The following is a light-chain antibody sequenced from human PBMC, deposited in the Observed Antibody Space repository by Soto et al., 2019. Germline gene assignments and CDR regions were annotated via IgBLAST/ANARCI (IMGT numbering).Light chain of an antibody. Sequence: QSALTQSASVSGSPGQSITISCTGTSSDVGGYNFVSWYQHHPGKAPKLMIYEDSNRPSGVSNRFSGSKSGNTASLTISGLQAEDEADYYCSSYINSSTLVFGGGTKLTVL. CDR1: SSDVGGYNF. V-gene: IGLV2-14*01. J-gene: IGLJ3*02. CDR2: EDS. CDR3: SSYINSSTLV.